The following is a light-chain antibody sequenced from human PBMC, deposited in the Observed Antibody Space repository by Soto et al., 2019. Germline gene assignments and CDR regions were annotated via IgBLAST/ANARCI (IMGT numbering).Light chain of an antibody. Sequence: SYELTQPPSVSVAPGNTARITCGGTNIGTRSVHWYQQKPGQAPVLVIYYDSDRPSGIPERFSASNSGNTATLTISRVEAGDGADYYGHVWDRTRASGVFGGGTKVTVL. J-gene: IGLJ3*02. CDR1: NIGTRS. V-gene: IGLV3-21*04. CDR3: HVWDRTRASGV. CDR2: YDS.